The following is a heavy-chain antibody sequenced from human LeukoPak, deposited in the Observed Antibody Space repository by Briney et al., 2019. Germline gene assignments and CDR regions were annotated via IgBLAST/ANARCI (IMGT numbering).Heavy chain of an antibody. CDR3: ARDATIAAPLMS. Sequence: KSSETLSLTCTVSGYSISSGYYWGWIRQPPGKGLEWIGSIYHSGRTFYNPSLKSRVTISVDTSKNQFSLKLTSVTAADTAVYYCARDATIAAPLMSWGQGTLVIVSS. D-gene: IGHD6-13*01. J-gene: IGHJ4*02. CDR1: GYSISSGYY. V-gene: IGHV4-38-2*02. CDR2: IYHSGRT.